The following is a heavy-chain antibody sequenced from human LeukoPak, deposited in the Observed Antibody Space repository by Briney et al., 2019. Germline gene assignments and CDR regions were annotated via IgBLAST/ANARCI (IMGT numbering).Heavy chain of an antibody. CDR3: ARPSGGWYYYYMDV. V-gene: IGHV1-8*01. J-gene: IGHJ6*03. Sequence: WASVKVSSKASGYIFTSYHINWVRQAAGQGLEWMGWMNPNTGDTGYAQKFKGRVTMTRNTSISTAYMELSSLRSEDTAVYYCARPSGGWYYYYMDVWGKGTTVTVSS. CDR2: MNPNTGDT. D-gene: IGHD6-19*01. CDR1: GYIFTSYH.